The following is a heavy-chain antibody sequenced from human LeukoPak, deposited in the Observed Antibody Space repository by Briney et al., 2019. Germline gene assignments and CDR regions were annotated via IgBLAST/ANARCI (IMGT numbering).Heavy chain of an antibody. CDR1: GFTFSNYA. CDR2: ISDSGVTA. D-gene: IGHD3-16*01. V-gene: IGHV3-23*01. CDR3: ANLNAPYWGNLDY. Sequence: PGGSLRLSWVVSGFTFSNYAMGWVRKAPGQGLDWVSAISDSGVTAYYADSVKGRFTISRDNSKSTLYLQMNSLRAEDTAVYYCANLNAPYWGNLDYWGQGTLVTVSS. J-gene: IGHJ4*02.